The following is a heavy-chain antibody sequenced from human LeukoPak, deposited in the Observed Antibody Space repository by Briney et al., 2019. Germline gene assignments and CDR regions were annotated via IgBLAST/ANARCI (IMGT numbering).Heavy chain of an antibody. J-gene: IGHJ4*02. CDR2: IYHSGST. V-gene: IGHV4-4*02. Sequence: PSGTLSLTCAVSGGSMSSTKWWSWVRQPPGKGLEWIGEIYHSGSTNYNPSLKSRITISVDKSKNQVSLNLSSVTAADTAMYYCATPTVMNEYCLGYWAQGTLVTVSS. D-gene: IGHD4-17*01. CDR3: ATPTVMNEYCLGY. CDR1: GGSMSSTKW.